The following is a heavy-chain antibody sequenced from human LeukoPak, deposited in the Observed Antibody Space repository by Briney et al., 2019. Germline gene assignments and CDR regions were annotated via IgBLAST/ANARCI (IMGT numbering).Heavy chain of an antibody. Sequence: SVKVSCKASRFTFTRSAMQWVRQARGQRLEWIGWIVVGSGNTNYAQTFQERVTITRDMSTSTAYMELSSLRSEDTAVYYCAPADYYDSSGYYPYAFHIWGQGTMVAVSS. J-gene: IGHJ3*02. V-gene: IGHV1-58*02. CDR3: APADYYDSSGYYPYAFHI. CDR1: RFTFTRSA. CDR2: IVVGSGNT. D-gene: IGHD3-22*01.